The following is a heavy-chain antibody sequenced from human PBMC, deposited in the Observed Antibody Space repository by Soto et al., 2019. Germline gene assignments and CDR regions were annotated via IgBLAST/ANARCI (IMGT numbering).Heavy chain of an antibody. V-gene: IGHV4-59*01. CDR2: IYYSGST. CDR3: ARDTYGDYVYFQH. CDR1: GGSISSFY. J-gene: IGHJ1*01. Sequence: PSETMSLTCTVSGGSISSFYWSWIRQPPGKGLEWIGYIYYSGSTNYNPSLKSRVTISVDTSKNQFSLNLSSVTAADTAVYYCARDTYGDYVYFQHWGQGTLVTVSS. D-gene: IGHD4-17*01.